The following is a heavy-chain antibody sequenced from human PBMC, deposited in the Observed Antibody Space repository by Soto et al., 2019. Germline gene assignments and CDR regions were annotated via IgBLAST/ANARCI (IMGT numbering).Heavy chain of an antibody. J-gene: IGHJ4*02. CDR2: IYYSGST. CDR1: GGSVSSGSYY. V-gene: IGHV4-61*01. CDR3: ARRYGGNFDY. D-gene: IGHD1-26*01. Sequence: KPSETLSLTCTVSGGSVSSGSYYWSWIRQPPGKGLEWIGYIYYSGSTNYNPSLKSRVTISVDTSKNQFSLKLSSVTAADTAVYYCARRYGGNFDYWGQGTLVTVSS.